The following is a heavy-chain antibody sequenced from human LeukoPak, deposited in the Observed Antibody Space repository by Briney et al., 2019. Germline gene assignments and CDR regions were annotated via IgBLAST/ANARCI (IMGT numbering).Heavy chain of an antibody. D-gene: IGHD1-1*01. CDR3: ARANEEQLKRAGFDY. Sequence: ASVKVSCKASGYTFTDYYMHWVRRAPGQGLEWMGWINPNSGGTNYAQKFQGRVTMTRDTSISTAYMELSRLRSDDTAVYCCARANEEQLKRAGFDYWGQGSLVTVSS. J-gene: IGHJ4*02. V-gene: IGHV1-2*02. CDR2: INPNSGGT. CDR1: GYTFTDYY.